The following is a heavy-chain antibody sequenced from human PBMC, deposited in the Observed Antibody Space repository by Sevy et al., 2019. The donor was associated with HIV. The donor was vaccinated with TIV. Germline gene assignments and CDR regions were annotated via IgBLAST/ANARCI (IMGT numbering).Heavy chain of an antibody. CDR3: ATYISNYYEGLS. V-gene: IGHV3-15*01. D-gene: IGHD3-22*01. CDR1: GFTFNNAR. CDR2: IKSEIEGGAT. J-gene: IGHJ4*02. Sequence: GGSLRVSCAASGFTFNNARMTWVRQAPGKGLEWLGRIKSEIEGGATDYAAPVKGRFTISRDNSKNTLFLQMDGLKSEDTALYYCATYISNYYEGLSRGQGTLVTVSS.